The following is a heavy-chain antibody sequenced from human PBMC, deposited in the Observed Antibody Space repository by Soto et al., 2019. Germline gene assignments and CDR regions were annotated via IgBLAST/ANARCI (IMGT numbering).Heavy chain of an antibody. CDR1: GYTFTSHD. CDR3: ARDRSIGIEYYYDSSGYYRYFDY. D-gene: IGHD3-22*01. V-gene: IGHV1-69*13. CDR2: IIPIFGTA. J-gene: IGHJ4*02. Sequence: SVKVSCKASGYTFTSHDIRWVRQSPGQGRARMGGIIPIFGTANYAQKFQGRVTITADESTSTAYMELRSLRSEDTAVYYCARDRSIGIEYYYDSSGYYRYFDYWGQGTLVTVYS.